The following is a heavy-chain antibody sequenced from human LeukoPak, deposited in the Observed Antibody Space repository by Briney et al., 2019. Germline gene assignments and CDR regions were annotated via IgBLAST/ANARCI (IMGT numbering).Heavy chain of an antibody. CDR1: GGTFSSYA. D-gene: IGHD6-6*01. Sequence: SVKVSCKASGGTFSSYAISWVRQAPGQGLEWMGGIIPIFGTANYAQRLQGRVTITTDESTSTAYMELSSLRSEDTAVYYCASLEYSSSSFAFDIWGQGTMVTVSS. V-gene: IGHV1-69*05. CDR2: IIPIFGTA. CDR3: ASLEYSSSSFAFDI. J-gene: IGHJ3*02.